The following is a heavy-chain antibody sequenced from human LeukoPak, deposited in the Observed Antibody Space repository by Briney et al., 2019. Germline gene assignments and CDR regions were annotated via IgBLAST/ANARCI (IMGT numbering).Heavy chain of an antibody. CDR2: INPSGGST. Sequence: ASVKVSCKASGYTFTSYYMHWVRQAPGQGLEWMGIINPSGGSTSYAQKSQGRVTMTRDTSTSTVYMELSSLRSEDTAVYYCARAQAQAYGSGSYYIPVISGSDYWGQGTLVTVSS. CDR1: GYTFTSYY. CDR3: ARAQAQAYGSGSYYIPVISGSDY. D-gene: IGHD3-10*01. V-gene: IGHV1-46*01. J-gene: IGHJ4*02.